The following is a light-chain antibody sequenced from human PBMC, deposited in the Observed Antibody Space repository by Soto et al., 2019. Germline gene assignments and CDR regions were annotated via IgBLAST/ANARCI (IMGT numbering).Light chain of an antibody. CDR2: KTS. CDR1: QSVSPW. CDR3: QQYNSSGLT. V-gene: IGKV1-5*03. J-gene: IGKJ4*01. Sequence: DIQMTQSPSTLGASVGDTVTISCRASQSVSPWLAWYQQKPGKAPKLLIYKTSRLQSGVPSRFSGSGSGTDFTLKISSLQPDDFAISYCQQYNSSGLTFGGGNTVDIK.